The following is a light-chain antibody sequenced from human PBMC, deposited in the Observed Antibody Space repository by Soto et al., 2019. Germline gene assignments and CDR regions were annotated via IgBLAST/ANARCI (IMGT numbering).Light chain of an antibody. CDR3: QQYGHSPWT. V-gene: IGKV3-20*01. Sequence: EIVLKQSPGTLSLSPGERATLSCRASQSVSSSYLAWYQQKPGQAPRLLIYGASSRATGIPDRFSGSGSGTDFTLTISRLEPEDFAVYYCQQYGHSPWTLGQGTKVEIK. CDR2: GAS. J-gene: IGKJ1*01. CDR1: QSVSSSY.